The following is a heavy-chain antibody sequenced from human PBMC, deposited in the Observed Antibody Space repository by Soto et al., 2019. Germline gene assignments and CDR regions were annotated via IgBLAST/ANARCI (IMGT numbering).Heavy chain of an antibody. CDR1: GFTFSSYA. Sequence: EVQLLESGGGLVQPGGSLRLSCAASGFTFSSYAMSWVRQAPGKGLEWVSAISGSGSSTYYADSVKGRFTISRDNSKNTLYLQMNSLRAEDMAVYYCAKDDSGDSSSSPYWGQGTLVTVSS. J-gene: IGHJ4*02. D-gene: IGHD6-6*01. CDR3: AKDDSGDSSSSPY. V-gene: IGHV3-23*01. CDR2: ISGSGSST.